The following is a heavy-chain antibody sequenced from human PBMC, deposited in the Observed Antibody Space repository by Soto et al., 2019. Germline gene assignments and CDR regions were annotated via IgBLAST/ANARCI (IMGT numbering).Heavy chain of an antibody. Sequence: GASVKVSCKASGGTFSSYAISWVRQAPGQGLEWMGGIIPIFGTANYAQKFQGRVTITADESTSTAYMELSSLRSEDTAVYYCVRGVGRSCSGGSCLIINWFDPWGQGTLVTVSS. D-gene: IGHD2-15*01. CDR3: VRGVGRSCSGGSCLIINWFDP. J-gene: IGHJ5*02. CDR2: IIPIFGTA. V-gene: IGHV1-69*13. CDR1: GGTFSSYA.